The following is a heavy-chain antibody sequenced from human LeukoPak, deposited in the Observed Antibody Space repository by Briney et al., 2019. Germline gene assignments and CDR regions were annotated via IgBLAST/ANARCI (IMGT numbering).Heavy chain of an antibody. D-gene: IGHD6-13*01. CDR1: GFTFSSYG. CDR2: ISYDGSNK. Sequence: GGSLRLSCAASGFTFSSYGMHWVRQAPGKGLEWVAVISYDGSNKYYADSVKGRFTISRDNSKNTLYLQMNSLRAEDTAVYYCAKDRSRIAAAGTPNDYWGQGTLVTVSS. CDR3: AKDRSRIAAAGTPNDY. J-gene: IGHJ4*02. V-gene: IGHV3-30*18.